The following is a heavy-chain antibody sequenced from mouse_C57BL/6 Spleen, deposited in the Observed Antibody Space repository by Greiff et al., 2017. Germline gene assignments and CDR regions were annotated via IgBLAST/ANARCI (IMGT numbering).Heavy chain of an antibody. CDR2: ISYDGSN. Sequence: ESGPGLVKPSQSLSLTCSVTGYSITSGYYWNWIRQFPGNKLEWMGYISYDGSNNYNPSLKNRISITRDTSKNQFFLKLNSVTTEDTATYYCARVLITTVVSHWYFDVWGTGTTVTVSS. J-gene: IGHJ1*03. V-gene: IGHV3-6*01. CDR3: ARVLITTVVSHWYFDV. D-gene: IGHD1-1*01. CDR1: GYSITSGYY.